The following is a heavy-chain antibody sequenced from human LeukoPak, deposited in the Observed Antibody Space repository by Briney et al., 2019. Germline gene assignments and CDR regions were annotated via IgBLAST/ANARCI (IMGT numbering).Heavy chain of an antibody. CDR1: GYTFTGYY. V-gene: IGHV1-2*02. CDR3: ARGQLERPYYYYYYYMDV. J-gene: IGHJ6*03. Sequence: ASVKVSCKASGYTFTGYYMHWVRQAPGQGLEWMGWINPNSGGTNYAQKFQGRVTMTRDTSISTAYMELSRLRSDDTAVYYCARGQLERPYYYYYYYMDVWGKGTTVTVSS. D-gene: IGHD1-1*01. CDR2: INPNSGGT.